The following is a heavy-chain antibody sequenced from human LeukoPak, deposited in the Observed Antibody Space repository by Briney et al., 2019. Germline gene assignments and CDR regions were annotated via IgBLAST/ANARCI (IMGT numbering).Heavy chain of an antibody. D-gene: IGHD1-14*01. CDR3: AREVWGPEY. J-gene: IGHJ4*02. CDR1: GFTFTKYW. CDR2: IKQDGSNK. V-gene: IGHV3-7*01. Sequence: PGGSLRLSCAASGFTFTKYWMTWVRQAPGKGLEWVGNIKQDGSNKNYMDSVKGRFTISRDNTKNSVYLQMSSQRAEDTAVYYCAREVWGPEYWGQGTLVTVSS.